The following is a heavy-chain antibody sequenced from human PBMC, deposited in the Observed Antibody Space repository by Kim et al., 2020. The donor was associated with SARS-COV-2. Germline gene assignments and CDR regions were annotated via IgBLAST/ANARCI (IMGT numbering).Heavy chain of an antibody. D-gene: IGHD3-22*01. CDR2: ISSSSSYI. CDR1: GFTFSSYS. Sequence: GGSLRLSCAASGFTFSSYSMNWVRQAPGKGLEWVSSISSSSSYIYYADSVKGRFTISRDNAKNSLYLQMNSLRAEDTAVYYCARDRTMIVVALHAFDIWGQGTMVTVSS. V-gene: IGHV3-21*01. J-gene: IGHJ3*02. CDR3: ARDRTMIVVALHAFDI.